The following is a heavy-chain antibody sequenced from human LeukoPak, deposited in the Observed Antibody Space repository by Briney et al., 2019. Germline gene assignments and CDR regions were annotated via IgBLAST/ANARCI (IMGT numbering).Heavy chain of an antibody. CDR2: INPNSGGT. J-gene: IGHJ4*02. D-gene: IGHD5-18*01. Sequence: GASVKVSCKASGYTFTGHYMHWVRQAPGQGLEWMGRINPNSGGTNYAQKFQGRVTMTRDTSISTAYMELSRLRSDDTAVYYCARENRGYSYGSIDYWGQGTLVTVSS. V-gene: IGHV1-2*02. CDR3: ARENRGYSYGSIDY. CDR1: GYTFTGHY.